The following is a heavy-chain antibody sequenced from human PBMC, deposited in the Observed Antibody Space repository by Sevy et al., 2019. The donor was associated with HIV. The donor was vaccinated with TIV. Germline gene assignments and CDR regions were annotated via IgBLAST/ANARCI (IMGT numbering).Heavy chain of an antibody. J-gene: IGHJ3*02. V-gene: IGHV1-18*01. Sequence: ASVKVSCKASGYTFTSYGISWVRQAPGQGLEWMGWISAYNGNTNYAQKLQGRVTMTTDTSTSTAYMDVRSLRSDDTDVYYCGREEELLDAFDIWGQGTMVTVSS. CDR1: GYTFTSYG. CDR2: ISAYNGNT. D-gene: IGHD1-26*01. CDR3: GREEELLDAFDI.